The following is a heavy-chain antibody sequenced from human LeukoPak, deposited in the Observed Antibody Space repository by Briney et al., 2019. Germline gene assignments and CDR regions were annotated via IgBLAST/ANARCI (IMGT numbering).Heavy chain of an antibody. J-gene: IGHJ1*01. V-gene: IGHV1-46*01. CDR3: ARDRGIKRYSSSSGYFQH. Sequence: ASVKVSCKASGYTFTSYYMHWVRQAPGQGLEWMGIINPSGGSTSYAQKFQGGVTMTRDTSTSTVYMELSSLRSEDTAVYYCARDRGIKRYSSSSGYFQHWGQGTLVTVSS. CDR2: INPSGGST. CDR1: GYTFTSYY. D-gene: IGHD6-6*01.